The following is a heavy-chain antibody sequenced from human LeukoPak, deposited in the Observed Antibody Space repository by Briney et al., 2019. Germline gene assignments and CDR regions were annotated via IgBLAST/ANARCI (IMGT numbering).Heavy chain of an antibody. J-gene: IGHJ6*02. D-gene: IGHD1-26*01. CDR2: INPNSGGT. CDR1: GYTFTGYY. Sequence: ASVKVSCMASGYTFTGYYMHWVRQAPGQGLEWMGWINPNSGGTNYAQKFQGRVTMTRDTSISTAYMELSRLRSDDMAVYYCVRGRTIVGATGDYYGMDVWGQGTTVTVSS. CDR3: VRGRTIVGATGDYYGMDV. V-gene: IGHV1-2*02.